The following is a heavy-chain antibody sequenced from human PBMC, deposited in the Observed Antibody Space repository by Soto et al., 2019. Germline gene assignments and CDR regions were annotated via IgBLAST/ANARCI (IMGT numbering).Heavy chain of an antibody. D-gene: IGHD5-12*01. Sequence: SETLSLTCAVYGGSFSGYYWSWIRQPPGKGLEWIGEINHSGSTNYNPSLKSRVTISVDTSKNQFSPKLSSVTAADTAVYYCARSVRYSGYDWGVYYYYGMDVWGQGTTVTVSS. CDR2: INHSGST. CDR1: GGSFSGYY. J-gene: IGHJ6*02. CDR3: ARSVRYSGYDWGVYYYYGMDV. V-gene: IGHV4-34*01.